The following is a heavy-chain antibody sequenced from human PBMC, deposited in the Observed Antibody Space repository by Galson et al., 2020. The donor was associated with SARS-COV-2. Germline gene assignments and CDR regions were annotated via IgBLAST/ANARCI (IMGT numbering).Heavy chain of an antibody. V-gene: IGHV1-46*01. CDR2: INPSGGST. Sequence: SCKASGYTFTSYYMHWVRQAPGQGLEWMGIINPSGGSTSYAQKFQGRVTMTRDTSTSTVYMELSSLRSEDTAVYYCARGGRIAAAGTIWFDPWGQGTLVTVSS. D-gene: IGHD6-13*01. J-gene: IGHJ5*02. CDR3: ARGGRIAAAGTIWFDP. CDR1: GYTFTSYY.